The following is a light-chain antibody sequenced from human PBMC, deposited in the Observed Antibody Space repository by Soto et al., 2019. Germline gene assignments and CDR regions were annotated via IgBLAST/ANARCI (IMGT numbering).Light chain of an antibody. V-gene: IGKV1-39*01. J-gene: IGKJ4*01. CDR2: AAS. CDR3: EQSYSTPLY. Sequence: DIQMTQSPSSLSASVGDRVTITCRASQSITTHVNWYQQQPGRAPNLLIYAASGLQSGVTPTFSGTGRVTDFTLSNTTLLPEAFATDYCEQSYSTPLYIGGGTKVEIK. CDR1: QSITTH.